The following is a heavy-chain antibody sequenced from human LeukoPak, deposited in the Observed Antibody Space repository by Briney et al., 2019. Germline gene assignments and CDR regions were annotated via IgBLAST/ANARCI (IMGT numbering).Heavy chain of an antibody. CDR3: ARDRVVVPAALYNWFDP. V-gene: IGHV1-18*01. CDR1: GYTFTSYG. J-gene: IGHJ5*02. Sequence: ASVKVSCKASGYTFTSYGISWVRQAPGQGLEWMGWISAYNGNTNYAQKLQGRVTMTTDTSTSTAYMELRSLRSDDTAVYYCARDRVVVPAALYNWFDPWDQGTLVTVSS. CDR2: ISAYNGNT. D-gene: IGHD2-2*01.